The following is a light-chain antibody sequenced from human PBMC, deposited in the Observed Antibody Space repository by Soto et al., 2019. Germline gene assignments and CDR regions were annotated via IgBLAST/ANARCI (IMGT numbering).Light chain of an antibody. CDR3: LQSIPLLT. CDR2: EVS. J-gene: IGKJ1*01. V-gene: IGKV2D-29*01. CDR1: QSLLHSDGKTY. Sequence: DIVMTQTPLSLSVTPGQPASISCKSSQSLLHSDGKTYLYWYLQKSGQPPQLLIYEVSHRFSGVADRFSGSGAGKNFKLEIRRVGAEDGGVFYLLQSIPLLTFGPGNKVGIK.